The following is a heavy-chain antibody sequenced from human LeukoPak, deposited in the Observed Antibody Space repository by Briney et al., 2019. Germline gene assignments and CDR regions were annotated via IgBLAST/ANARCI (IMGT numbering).Heavy chain of an antibody. CDR2: AYYRSKWYN. CDR1: GDSVSSNSAA. CDR3: ARGGLSPNSYPFDP. J-gene: IGHJ5*02. Sequence: SQTLSLTCAISGDSVSSNSAAWNWIRQSPSRGLEWLGRAYYRSKWYNDYAVSVKSRITINPDTSKNQFSLQLNSVTPEDTAVYYCARGGLSPNSYPFDPWGQGTLVTVPS. D-gene: IGHD2-21*01. V-gene: IGHV6-1*01.